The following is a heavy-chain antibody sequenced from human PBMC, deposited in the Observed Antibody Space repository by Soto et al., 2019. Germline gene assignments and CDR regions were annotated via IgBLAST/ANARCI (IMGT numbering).Heavy chain of an antibody. Sequence: PSETLSFPCTVSGGSISSSSYYWGWIRQPPVKGLEWIGSIYYSGSTYYNPSLKSRVTISVDASKNQFSLKLSSVTAADTAMYYCARHEVGAKDNWFDPWGKGTLVTGS. CDR3: ARHEVGAKDNWFDP. V-gene: IGHV4-39*01. J-gene: IGHJ5*02. CDR1: GGSISSSSYY. D-gene: IGHD1-26*01. CDR2: IYYSGST.